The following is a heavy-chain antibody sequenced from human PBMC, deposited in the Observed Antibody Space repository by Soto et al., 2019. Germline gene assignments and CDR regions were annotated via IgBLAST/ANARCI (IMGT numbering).Heavy chain of an antibody. J-gene: IGHJ3*02. CDR3: AKDLLWFGELFYRFDAFDI. CDR2: ISGSGGST. Sequence: GGSLRLSCAASGFTFSSYAMSWVRQAPGKGLEWVSAISGSGGSTYYADSVKGRFTISRENSKNTLYLQMNSLRAEDTAVYYCAKDLLWFGELFYRFDAFDIWGQGTMVTVSS. D-gene: IGHD3-10*01. V-gene: IGHV3-23*01. CDR1: GFTFSSYA.